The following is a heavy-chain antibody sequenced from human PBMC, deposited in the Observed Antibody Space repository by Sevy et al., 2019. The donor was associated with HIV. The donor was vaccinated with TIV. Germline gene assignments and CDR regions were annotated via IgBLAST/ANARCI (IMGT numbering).Heavy chain of an antibody. Sequence: SETLSLTCTVSGGSISSYYWSWIRQPPGKGLEWIGYIYYSGSTNYNPSLKSRVNISVDTSKNQFSLKLSSVTAADTAVYYCAREKGGRAARTGAYYYGMDVWGQGTTVTVSS. CDR3: AREKGGRAARTGAYYYGMDV. V-gene: IGHV4-59*01. D-gene: IGHD6-6*01. J-gene: IGHJ6*02. CDR1: GGSISSYY. CDR2: IYYSGST.